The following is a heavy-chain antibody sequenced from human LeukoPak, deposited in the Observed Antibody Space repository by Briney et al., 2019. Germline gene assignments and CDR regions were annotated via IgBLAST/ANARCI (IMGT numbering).Heavy chain of an antibody. D-gene: IGHD5-18*01. Sequence: PGASLRLSCAASGFTFSSYAMSWVRQAPGKGLEWVSAISGSGGSTYYADSVKGRFTISRDNSKNTLCLQMNSLRAEDTAVYYCAKGPSTAMVFYWFDPWGQGTLVTVSS. J-gene: IGHJ5*02. CDR3: AKGPSTAMVFYWFDP. CDR1: GFTFSSYA. V-gene: IGHV3-23*01. CDR2: ISGSGGST.